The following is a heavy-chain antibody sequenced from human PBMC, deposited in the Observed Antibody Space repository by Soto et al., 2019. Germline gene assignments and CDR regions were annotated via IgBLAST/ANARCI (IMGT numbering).Heavy chain of an antibody. CDR2: ISWNSGSI. CDR1: GFTFDDYA. D-gene: IGHD5-12*01. V-gene: IGHV3-9*01. J-gene: IGHJ4*02. CDR3: AKGLSSGYDYTGAFDY. Sequence: GGSLRLSCAASGFTFDDYAMHWVRQAPGKGLEWGSGISWNSGSIGYADSVKGRFTISRDNAKNSLYLQMNSLRAEDTALYYCAKGLSSGYDYTGAFDYWGQGTLVTVSS.